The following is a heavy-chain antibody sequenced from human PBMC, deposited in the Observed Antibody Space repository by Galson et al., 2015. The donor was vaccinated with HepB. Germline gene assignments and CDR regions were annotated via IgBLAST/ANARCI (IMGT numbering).Heavy chain of an antibody. CDR3: ARVETPYCGGDCLYYFDY. CDR1: GYTFTSYG. J-gene: IGHJ4*02. V-gene: IGHV1-18*04. D-gene: IGHD2-21*01. Sequence: SVKVSCKASGYTFTSYGISWVRQAPGQGLEWMGWISAYNGNTNYAQKLQGRVTMTTDTSTSTAYMELRSLRSDDTAVYYCARVETPYCGGDCLYYFDYWGQGTLVTASS. CDR2: ISAYNGNT.